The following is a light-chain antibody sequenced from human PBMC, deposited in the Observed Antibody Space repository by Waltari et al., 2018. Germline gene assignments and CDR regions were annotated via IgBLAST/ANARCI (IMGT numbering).Light chain of an antibody. Sequence: SYVLTQPPSVSVAPGQTPRITCGGNNIGSKSLHWYQQTPGQAPVLVVYDDSDRPSGIPERFSGSNSGNTATLTISRVEAGDEADYYCQVWDSSSDPWVFGGGTKLTVL. CDR2: DDS. CDR3: QVWDSSSDPWV. J-gene: IGLJ3*02. V-gene: IGLV3-21*02. CDR1: NIGSKS.